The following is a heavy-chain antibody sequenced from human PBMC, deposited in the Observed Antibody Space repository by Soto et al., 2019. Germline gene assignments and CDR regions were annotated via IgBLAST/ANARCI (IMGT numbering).Heavy chain of an antibody. J-gene: IGHJ4*02. CDR3: ARLTGGFLEWLSASHFDY. Sequence: QLQLQESGPGLVKPSETLSLTCTVSGGSISSSSYYWGWIRQPPGKGLEWIGSIYYSGSTYYNPSLKSRVTISVDTSKNQFSLKLSSVTAADTAVYYCARLTGGFLEWLSASHFDYWGQGTLVTVSS. D-gene: IGHD3-3*01. V-gene: IGHV4-39*01. CDR2: IYYSGST. CDR1: GGSISSSSYY.